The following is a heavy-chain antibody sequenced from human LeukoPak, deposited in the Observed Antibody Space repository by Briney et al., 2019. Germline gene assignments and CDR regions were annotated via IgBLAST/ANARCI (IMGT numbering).Heavy chain of an antibody. CDR1: GFTVSDHY. J-gene: IGHJ2*01. V-gene: IGHV3-72*01. CDR2: SRNKANSYTT. Sequence: GGSLRLSCAASGFTVSDHYMDWVRQAPGKGLEWVGRSRNKANSYTTEYAASVKGRFTISRGDLKKSLYLQMNSLKTEDTAVYYCTRGAYHYDSSCYYKWYFDLWGRWTLVNGSS. CDR3: TRGAYHYDSSCYYKWYFDL. D-gene: IGHD3-22*01.